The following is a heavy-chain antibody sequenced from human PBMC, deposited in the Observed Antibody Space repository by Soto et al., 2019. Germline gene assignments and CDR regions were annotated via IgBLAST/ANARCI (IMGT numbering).Heavy chain of an antibody. V-gene: IGHV4-39*01. Sequence: QLQLQESGPGLVKPSETLSLTCTVSGCSISSSSYYWGWIRQPPGKGLEWIGSIYYSGSTYYNPALKSRVTISVDTSKNQFSLTLSSVTAADTAVYYCARHSSSSLYYFDYWGQGTLVTVSS. CDR2: IYYSGST. CDR3: ARHSSSSLYYFDY. D-gene: IGHD6-6*01. J-gene: IGHJ4*02. CDR1: GCSISSSSYY.